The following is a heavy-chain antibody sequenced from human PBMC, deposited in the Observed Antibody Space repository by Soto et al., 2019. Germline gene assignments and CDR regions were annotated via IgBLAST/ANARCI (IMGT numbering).Heavy chain of an antibody. V-gene: IGHV3-30-3*01. CDR1: GFTFTAYG. CDR3: ARALGYNYGDRDHYYGMDV. Sequence: QEQLVESGGGVVQPGRSLRLSCAASGFTFTAYGMHWVRQAPGKGLEWVAVISRDGSNKYYADSVKGRFTLSRDNAKYMLYLQMSSLRPDDTAVYYCARALGYNYGDRDHYYGMDVWGPGTTVTVSS. D-gene: IGHD5-18*01. J-gene: IGHJ6*02. CDR2: ISRDGSNK.